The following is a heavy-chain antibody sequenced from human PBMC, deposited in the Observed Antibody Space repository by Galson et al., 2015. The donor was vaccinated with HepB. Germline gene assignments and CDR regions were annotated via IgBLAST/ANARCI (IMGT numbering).Heavy chain of an antibody. CDR3: ARLGGGAISGDWFDP. J-gene: IGHJ5*02. CDR1: GYTFTSYG. V-gene: IGHV1-18*01. CDR2: ISAYNGNT. D-gene: IGHD2-2*02. Sequence: SVKVSCKASGYTFTSYGISWVRQAPGQGLEWMGWISAYNGNTNYAQKLQGRVTMTTDKSTSTAYMELRSLRSDDTAVYYCARLGGGAISGDWFDPWGQGTLVTVSS.